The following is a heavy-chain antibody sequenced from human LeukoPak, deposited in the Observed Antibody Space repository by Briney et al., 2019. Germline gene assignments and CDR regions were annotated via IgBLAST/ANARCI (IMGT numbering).Heavy chain of an antibody. CDR3: AREPRHYYDSSGVDY. J-gene: IGHJ4*02. Sequence: ASVKVSCKASGYTFTSYAMNWVRQAPGQELEWMGWINTNTGNPTYAQGFTGRFVFSLDTSVSTAYLQISSLKAEDTAVYYCAREPRHYYDSSGVDYWGQGTLVTVSS. V-gene: IGHV7-4-1*02. CDR1: GYTFTSYA. D-gene: IGHD3-22*01. CDR2: INTNTGNP.